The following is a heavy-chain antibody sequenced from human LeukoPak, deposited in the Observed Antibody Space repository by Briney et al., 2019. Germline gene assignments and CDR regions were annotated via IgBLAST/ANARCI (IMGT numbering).Heavy chain of an antibody. Sequence: GGSLRLSCAASRFTVSNYWVSWVRQAPGKGLEWVANINQDGSEKYYVDSVKGRFTISRDNAKSSLYLQMNSLRAEDTAVYYCAINYYYAFDYWGQGTLVTVSS. D-gene: IGHD3-10*01. CDR3: AINYYYAFDY. CDR1: RFTVSNYW. J-gene: IGHJ4*02. V-gene: IGHV3-7*01. CDR2: INQDGSEK.